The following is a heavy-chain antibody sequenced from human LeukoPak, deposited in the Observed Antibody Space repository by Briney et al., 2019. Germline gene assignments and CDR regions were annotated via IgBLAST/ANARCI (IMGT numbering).Heavy chain of an antibody. Sequence: SETLSLTCTVSGGSIIISNYYWGWIRQSPGKGLECIGKISYSGSTYYNPSLRSRVHISVDTSKNQFSLKLSSVTAADTAVYYCARLTDFWGQGILVTVSS. V-gene: IGHV4-39*01. CDR1: GGSIIISNYY. J-gene: IGHJ4*02. CDR2: ISYSGST. CDR3: ARLTDF.